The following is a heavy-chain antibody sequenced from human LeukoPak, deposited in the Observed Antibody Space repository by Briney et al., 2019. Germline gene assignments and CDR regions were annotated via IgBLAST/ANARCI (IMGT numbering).Heavy chain of an antibody. CDR3: ARDSGFVVAEFDY. D-gene: IGHD2-15*01. CDR1: GFTFDDYG. J-gene: IGHJ4*02. CDR2: INWNGGST. V-gene: IGHV3-20*04. Sequence: GGSLRLSCAASGFTFDDYGMSWVRQAPGKGLEWVSGINWNGGSTGYADSVKGRFTISRDNAKNSLYLQMSSLRAEDTALYYRARDSGFVVAEFDYWGQGTLVTVSS.